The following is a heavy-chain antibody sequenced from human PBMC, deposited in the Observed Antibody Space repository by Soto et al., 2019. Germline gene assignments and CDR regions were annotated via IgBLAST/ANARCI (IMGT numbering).Heavy chain of an antibody. Sequence: PDGCLRLSGAASGFMVSTYAVLWVRQAPGKELEWVAAISYDGTNKYYADCIKGRFTIPRENSACARFLQVNSLRREDTAMYYCARDPSPYTSGCYGIDFRGDGTLVTGSS. J-gene: IGHJ4*03. CDR3: ARDPSPYTSGCYGIDF. CDR2: ISYDGTNK. D-gene: IGHD6-19*01. V-gene: IGHV3-30*04. CDR1: GFMVSTYA.